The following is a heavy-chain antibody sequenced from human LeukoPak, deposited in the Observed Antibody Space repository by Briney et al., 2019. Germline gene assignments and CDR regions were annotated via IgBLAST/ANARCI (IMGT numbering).Heavy chain of an antibody. J-gene: IGHJ4*02. Sequence: SETLSLTCTVSGGSISSSSYYWGWIRQPPGKGLEWIGSIYYSGSTYYNPSLKSRVTISVDTSKNQFSLKLSSVTAAGTAVYYCARHGITMIVEYYFDYWGQGTLVTVSP. CDR3: ARHGITMIVEYYFDY. D-gene: IGHD3-22*01. V-gene: IGHV4-39*01. CDR2: IYYSGST. CDR1: GGSISSSSYY.